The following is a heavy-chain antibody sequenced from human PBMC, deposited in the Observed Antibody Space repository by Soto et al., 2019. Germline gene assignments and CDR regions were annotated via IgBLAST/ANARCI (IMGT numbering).Heavy chain of an antibody. D-gene: IGHD2-8*02. J-gene: IGHJ4*02. V-gene: IGHV4-59*12. Sequence: SETLSLTCTVSGGSISSYYWSWIRQPPGKGLEWIGYIYYSGSTNYNPSLKSRVTISVDTSKNQFSLKLTSVTAADTAVYYCAREKITGLFDYWGQGTPVTVSS. CDR2: IYYSGST. CDR1: GGSISSYY. CDR3: AREKITGLFDY.